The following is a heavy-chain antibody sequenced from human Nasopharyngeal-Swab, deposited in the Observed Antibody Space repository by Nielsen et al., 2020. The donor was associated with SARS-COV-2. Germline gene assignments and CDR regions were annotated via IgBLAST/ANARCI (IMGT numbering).Heavy chain of an antibody. Sequence: ASVKVSCKASGYTFTSYGISWVRQAPGQGLEWMGWISAYNGNTNYAQKFQGWVTMTRDTSISTAYMELSRLRSDDTAVYYCARPMATIDAFDIWGQGTMVTVSS. CDR3: ARPMATIDAFDI. CDR1: GYTFTSYG. D-gene: IGHD5-24*01. J-gene: IGHJ3*02. CDR2: ISAYNGNT. V-gene: IGHV1-18*01.